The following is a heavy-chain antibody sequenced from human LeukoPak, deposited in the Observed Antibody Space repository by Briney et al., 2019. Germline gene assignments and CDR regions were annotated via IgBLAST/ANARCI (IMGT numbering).Heavy chain of an antibody. CDR2: ISHSGST. Sequence: SETLSLTCAVSGGSISSGGYSWSWIRQPPGKGLEWIGYISHSGSTYYNPSLKSRVTISVDRSKNQFSLKLRSVTAADTAVYYCASEHSGYGKGFDYWGQGTLVPVSS. CDR3: ASEHSGYGKGFDY. J-gene: IGHJ4*02. V-gene: IGHV4-30-2*01. CDR1: GGSISSGGYS. D-gene: IGHD5-12*01.